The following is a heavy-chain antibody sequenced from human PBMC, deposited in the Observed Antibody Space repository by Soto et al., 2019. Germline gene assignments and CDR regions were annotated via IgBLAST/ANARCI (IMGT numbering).Heavy chain of an antibody. CDR3: ARGRPYGMDV. V-gene: IGHV3-74*01. CDR2: IDSDGSST. J-gene: IGHJ6*02. CDR1: GFTFGSYW. Sequence: VGSLRLSCAASGFTFGSYWMNWVRQAPGKGLVWVSRIDSDGSSTTYADSVKGRFTTSRDNAKNTLYLQMSSLRVEDTAVYYCARGRPYGMDVWGQGTTVTVSS.